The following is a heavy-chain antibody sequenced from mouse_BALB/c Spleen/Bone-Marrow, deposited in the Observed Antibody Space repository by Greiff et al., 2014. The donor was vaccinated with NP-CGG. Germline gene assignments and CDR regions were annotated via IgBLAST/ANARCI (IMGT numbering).Heavy chain of an antibody. CDR2: IYPGDGNT. D-gene: IGHD2-4*01. CDR3: ALYDYDGLSWFAY. CDR1: GYAFSSSW. Sequence: QVQLQQSGPELVKPGASVKISCKASGYAFSSSWMNWVKQRPGQGLEWIGRIYPGDGNTNYNGKFKGKATLTADKSSTTAHMQLSSLTSVDSAVYFCALYDYDGLSWFAYWGQGTLVTVSA. J-gene: IGHJ3*01. V-gene: IGHV1-82*01.